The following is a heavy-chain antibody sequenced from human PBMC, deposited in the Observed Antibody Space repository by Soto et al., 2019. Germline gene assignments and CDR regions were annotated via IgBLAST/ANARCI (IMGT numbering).Heavy chain of an antibody. CDR2: IYHSGST. J-gene: IGHJ4*02. V-gene: IGHV4-30-2*01. CDR3: AAGGGLPRYY. CDR1: GGSISSGGYS. D-gene: IGHD5-12*01. Sequence: SETLSLTCAVPGGSISSGGYSWSWIRQPPGKGLEWIGYIYHSGSTYYNPSLKSRVTISVDRSKNQFSLKLSSVTAADTAVYYCAAGGGLPRYYWGRGTLVTVSS.